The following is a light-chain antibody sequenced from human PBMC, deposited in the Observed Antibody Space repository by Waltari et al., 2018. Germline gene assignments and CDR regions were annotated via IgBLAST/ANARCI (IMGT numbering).Light chain of an antibody. CDR3: QQSYDTPWT. CDR2: SVS. CDR1: QSIGNY. J-gene: IGKJ1*01. V-gene: IGKV1-39*01. Sequence: DIQMTQSPSSLSASVGDRVTITCRASQSIGNYLNWYQQKPRKAPKLLIYSVSNLQSGVPLRFSGSGSGAEFTLTISGLQPKDFASYFCQQSYDTPWTFGQGTKVETK.